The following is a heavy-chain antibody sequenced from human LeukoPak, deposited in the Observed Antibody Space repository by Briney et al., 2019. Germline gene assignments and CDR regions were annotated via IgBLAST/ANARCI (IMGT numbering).Heavy chain of an antibody. J-gene: IGHJ4*02. D-gene: IGHD1-26*01. CDR2: IRYDGSNK. Sequence: GGSLRLSCAASGFTFSSYGMHWVRQAPGKGLEWVAFIRYDGSNKYYADSVKGRFTISRDNSKNTLYLQMNSLRAEDTAIYYCAKEYTGTFSPFPSYFDNWGQGTLVTVSS. CDR3: AKEYTGTFSPFPSYFDN. CDR1: GFTFSSYG. V-gene: IGHV3-30*02.